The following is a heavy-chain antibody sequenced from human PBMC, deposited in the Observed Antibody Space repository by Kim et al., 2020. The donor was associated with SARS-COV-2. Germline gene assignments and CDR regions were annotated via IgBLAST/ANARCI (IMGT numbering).Heavy chain of an antibody. D-gene: IGHD2-15*01. J-gene: IGHJ4*02. V-gene: IGHV1-69*01. CDR3: ARYGGRPNVVY. CDR2: A. Sequence: ANYAQKFQGRVTITADESTSTAYMELSSLRSEDTAVYYCARYGGRPNVVYWGQGTLVTVSS.